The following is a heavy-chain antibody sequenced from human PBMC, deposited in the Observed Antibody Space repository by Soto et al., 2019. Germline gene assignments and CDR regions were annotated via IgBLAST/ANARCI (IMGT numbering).Heavy chain of an antibody. V-gene: IGHV4-4*02. Sequence: QVQLQESGPGLVKPSGTLSLTCAVSSGSISSSNWWSWVRQPPGKGLEWIGEIYHSVSTNYIPSLKIRVTIAVDKSKNQFSLKRSSVTAADTAVYYCARVRVSSSSSFGFDPWGQGTLVTVSS. CDR1: SGSISSSNW. CDR2: IYHSVST. CDR3: ARVRVSSSSSFGFDP. J-gene: IGHJ5*02. D-gene: IGHD6-6*01.